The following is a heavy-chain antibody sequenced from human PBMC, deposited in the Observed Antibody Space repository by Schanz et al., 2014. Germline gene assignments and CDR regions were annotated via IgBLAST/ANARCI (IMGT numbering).Heavy chain of an antibody. D-gene: IGHD1-1*01. CDR3: ARDTTWRLDL. CDR2: VFPNGIT. CDR1: GGSIRSYF. J-gene: IGHJ2*01. V-gene: IGHV4-4*07. Sequence: QVQLQESGPGLLKPSETLSLTCTVSGGSIRSYFWSWIRQPAGKALEWVGRVFPNGITNYNPSLKSRAPKPRDTSKNQFSLPLTSLTAADTAVYYCARDTTWRLDLWGRGTLVTVSS.